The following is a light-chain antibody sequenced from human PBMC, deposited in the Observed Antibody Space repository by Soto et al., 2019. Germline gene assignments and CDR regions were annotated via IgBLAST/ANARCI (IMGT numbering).Light chain of an antibody. CDR2: CAS. CDR1: QSVLYSSNNMNS. CDR3: QQYYSIPLT. V-gene: IGKV4-1*01. Sequence: DFVMTQSPDSLAVSLGETATINCKSSQSVLYSSNNMNSLSWYQQKPGQPPKLLLYCASTRKSGVPDRISGSGSGTDFTLTSSSLQAEDVAVYYCQQYYSIPLTYGGGTKVEIK. J-gene: IGKJ4*01.